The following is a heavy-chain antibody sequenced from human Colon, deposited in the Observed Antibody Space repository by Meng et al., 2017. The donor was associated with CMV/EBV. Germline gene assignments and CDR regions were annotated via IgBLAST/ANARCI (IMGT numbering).Heavy chain of an antibody. CDR1: ASISSGDYS. J-gene: IGHJ4*02. D-gene: IGHD3/OR15-3a*01. V-gene: IGHV4-30-4*01. CDR3: ARDRGTEFLDWFPFHY. Sequence: ASISSGDYSWSWIRQPPGKGLEWIGYTYYSGSTFYIPSLKSRMSISVDTSKNELSLKLSSVTAADTAVYYCARDRGTEFLDWFPFHYWGQGILVTVSS. CDR2: TYYSGST.